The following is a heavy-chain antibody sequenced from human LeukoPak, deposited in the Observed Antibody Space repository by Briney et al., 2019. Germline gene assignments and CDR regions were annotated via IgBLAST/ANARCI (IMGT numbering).Heavy chain of an antibody. Sequence: PGRSLRLSCATSGFTFSSFAMHWVRQAPGKGLEWLALIWFDGSSKNYTDSVEGRFTISRDNSKNTLFLQMNSLRAEDTAVYYCARGFYRVRHDQSTYYFVHWGQGTLVTVSS. J-gene: IGHJ4*02. D-gene: IGHD3-16*02. CDR3: ARGFYRVRHDQSTYYFVH. CDR1: GFTFSSFA. CDR2: IWFDGSSK. V-gene: IGHV3-33*01.